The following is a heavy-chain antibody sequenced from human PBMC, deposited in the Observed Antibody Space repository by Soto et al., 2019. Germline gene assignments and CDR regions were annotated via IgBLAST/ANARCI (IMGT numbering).Heavy chain of an antibody. J-gene: IGHJ4*02. V-gene: IGHV2-5*02. D-gene: IGHD3-3*01. Sequence: QITLNESGPPVVRPTEPLTLTCRFSGFSLTTSGVGVGWIRQSPGKAPEWLALIYWDDDKRYSASLKSRLTITKDTSKNQVVLTVSDLDPTDTATYYCAHRVLRTVFALVTTTAIYFDFWGQGTPVAVSS. CDR1: GFSLTTSGVG. CDR2: IYWDDDK. CDR3: AHRVLRTVFALVTTTAIYFDF.